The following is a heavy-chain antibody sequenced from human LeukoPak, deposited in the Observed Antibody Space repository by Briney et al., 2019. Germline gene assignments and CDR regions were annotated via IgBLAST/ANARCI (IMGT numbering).Heavy chain of an antibody. Sequence: PSETLSLTCTVSGGSISSYYWGWIRQPPGKGLEWIGSIYYSGSTYYNPSLKSRVTISVDTSKNQFSLKLSSVTAADTAVYYCARRGSSGSYFDYWGQGTLVTVSS. J-gene: IGHJ4*02. CDR1: GGSISSYY. V-gene: IGHV4-39*01. CDR2: IYYSGST. D-gene: IGHD6-19*01. CDR3: ARRGSSGSYFDY.